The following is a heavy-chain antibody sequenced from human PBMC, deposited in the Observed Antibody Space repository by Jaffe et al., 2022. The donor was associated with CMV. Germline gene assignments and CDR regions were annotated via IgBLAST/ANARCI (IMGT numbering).Heavy chain of an antibody. CDR3: ARYDYYDSSGYYFLSTSTNWFDP. D-gene: IGHD3-22*01. J-gene: IGHJ5*02. CDR1: GGSISSSSYY. V-gene: IGHV4-39*01. Sequence: QLQLQESGPGLVKPSETLSLTCTVSGGSISSSSYYWGWIRQPPGKGLEWIGSIYYSGSTYYNPSLKSRVTISVDTSKNQFSLKLSSVTAADTAVYYCARYDYYDSSGYYFLSTSTNWFDPWGQGTLVTVSS. CDR2: IYYSGST.